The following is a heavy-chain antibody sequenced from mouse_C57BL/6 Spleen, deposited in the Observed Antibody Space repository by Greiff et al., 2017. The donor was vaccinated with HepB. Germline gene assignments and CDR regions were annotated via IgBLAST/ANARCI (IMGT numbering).Heavy chain of an antibody. CDR2: IYPGDGDT. V-gene: IGHV1-80*01. J-gene: IGHJ2*01. CDR3: ARFYGNYLDY. D-gene: IGHD2-1*01. Sequence: LVESGAELVKPGASVKISCKASGYSFSSYWMNWVKQRPGKGLEWIGQIYPGDGDTNYNGKFKGKATLTADKSSSTAYMQLSSLTSEDSAVYFCARFYGNYLDYWGQGTTLTVSS. CDR1: GYSFSSYW.